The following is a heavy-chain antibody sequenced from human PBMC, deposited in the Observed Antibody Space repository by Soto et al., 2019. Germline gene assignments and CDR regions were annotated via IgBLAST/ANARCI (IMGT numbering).Heavy chain of an antibody. Sequence: QVQLVESGGGVVQPGRSLRLSCAASGFTFSTYAMHWVRQAPGKGLEWVAVISYDGSNKYYADSVKGRFTISRDNSKIALYLQMNSLIAEDTAVYYCARDKSPYSSGWHKRHFDYWGQGTLVTVSS. J-gene: IGHJ4*02. CDR1: GFTFSTYA. D-gene: IGHD6-19*01. CDR3: ARDKSPYSSGWHKRHFDY. V-gene: IGHV3-30-3*01. CDR2: ISYDGSNK.